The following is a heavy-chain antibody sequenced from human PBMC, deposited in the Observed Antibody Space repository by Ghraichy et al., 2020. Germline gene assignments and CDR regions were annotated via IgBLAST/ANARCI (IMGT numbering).Heavy chain of an antibody. Sequence: GESLNISCAASGFTVSTCGMHWVRQAPGKGLEWVAVITYDGNDKYYADSVKGRFTISRDTSQNTLSLQMDSLRVEDTAVYYCVKEQSSGWYRTADYWGQGTLVTGSS. D-gene: IGHD6-13*01. CDR1: GFTVSTCG. CDR3: VKEQSSGWYRTADY. V-gene: IGHV3-30*18. J-gene: IGHJ4*02. CDR2: ITYDGNDK.